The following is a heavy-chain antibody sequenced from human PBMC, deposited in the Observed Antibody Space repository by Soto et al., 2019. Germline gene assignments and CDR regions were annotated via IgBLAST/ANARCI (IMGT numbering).Heavy chain of an antibody. V-gene: IGHV1-18*01. CDR2: INTHNGNT. CDR3: ERDGYGDYAH. J-gene: IGHJ4*02. D-gene: IGHD4-17*01. CDR1: GYTFTSYG. Sequence: QVQLVQSGAEVKKPGASVKVSCKASGYTFTSYGISWMRQAPGQGLEWMGWINTHNGNTNYPQKLQGRVTMTTDTSTSTAYMELRSLRADDTAVYYCERDGYGDYAHWGQGTLVTVSS.